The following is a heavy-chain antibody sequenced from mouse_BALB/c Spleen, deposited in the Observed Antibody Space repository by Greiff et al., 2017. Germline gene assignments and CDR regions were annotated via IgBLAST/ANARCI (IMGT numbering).Heavy chain of an antibody. CDR3: ARTYGSSSCFDY. J-gene: IGHJ2*01. Sequence: EVQLQESGPGLVKPSQSLSLTCTVTGYSITSDYAWNWIRQFPGNKLEWMGYISYSGSTSYNPSLKSRISITRDTSKNQFFLQLNSVTTEDTATYYCARTYGSSSCFDYWGQGTTLTVSS. D-gene: IGHD1-1*01. CDR1: GYSITSDYA. CDR2: ISYSGST. V-gene: IGHV3-2*02.